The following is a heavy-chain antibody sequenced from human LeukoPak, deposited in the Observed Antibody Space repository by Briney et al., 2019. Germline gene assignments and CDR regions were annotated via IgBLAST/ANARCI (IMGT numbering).Heavy chain of an antibody. CDR1: GFTFTGFT. J-gene: IGHJ4*02. Sequence: PGGSPSPSCAASGFTFTGFTMNSVCQAPGKGLEWVSYISSSSSAIFYADSVKGRFTISRDNAKNSLYLQMNSLRDEDTAVYSCARNHGDYWGRGTLVTVSS. CDR2: ISSSSSAI. CDR3: ARNHGDY. V-gene: IGHV3-48*02. D-gene: IGHD2-21*01.